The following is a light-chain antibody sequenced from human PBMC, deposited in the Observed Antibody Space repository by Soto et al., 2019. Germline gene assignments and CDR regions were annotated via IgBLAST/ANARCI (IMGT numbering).Light chain of an antibody. CDR1: SSDVGGYNY. CDR2: DDS. Sequence: ALTQPASVSGSPGQSITISCTGTSSDVGGYNYVSWYQQHPGKAPKLMIYDDSNRPSGVSNRFSGSKSGNTASLTISGLQAEDEADYYCSSYTSSSTLDVFGTGTKVTVL. V-gene: IGLV2-14*01. CDR3: SSYTSSSTLDV. J-gene: IGLJ1*01.